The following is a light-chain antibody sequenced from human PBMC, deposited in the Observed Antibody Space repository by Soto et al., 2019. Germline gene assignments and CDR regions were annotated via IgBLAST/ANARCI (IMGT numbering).Light chain of an antibody. CDR2: EVS. V-gene: IGLV2-8*01. CDR3: SSYSGTNYHYV. J-gene: IGLJ1*01. Sequence: QSVLTQPASVSGSPGQSITISCAGTGSDVGAYNLFSWYQQHPGKAPKLIICEVSERPSGVPYRFSGSKSGNTASLTVSCFQADDEADYYCSSYSGTNYHYVFGTGTKVTVL. CDR1: GSDVGAYNL.